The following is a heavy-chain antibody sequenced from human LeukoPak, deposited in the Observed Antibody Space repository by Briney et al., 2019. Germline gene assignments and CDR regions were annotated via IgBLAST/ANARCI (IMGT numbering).Heavy chain of an antibody. J-gene: IGHJ6*02. D-gene: IGHD1-26*01. CDR2: ISSSSRTI. V-gene: IGHV3-48*02. CDR1: GYTFSSYV. CDR3: ASNVGPSRRSPVLMDV. Sequence: PGGSLRHSCAASGYTFSSYVMNWVRPAPGKGLEWVSYISSSSRTIYYADSVKGRFTISRDNGKNSLYLQMNSLRDEDTAVYYCASNVGPSRRSPVLMDVWGQGTTVTVSS.